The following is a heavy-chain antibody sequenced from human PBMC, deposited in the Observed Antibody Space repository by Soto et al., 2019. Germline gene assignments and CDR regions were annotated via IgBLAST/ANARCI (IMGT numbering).Heavy chain of an antibody. V-gene: IGHV4-34*01. D-gene: IGHD6-13*01. J-gene: IGHJ3*02. CDR1: GGSFSGYY. CDR3: ARGRYSSIWYRPLVAFDI. Sequence: PSETLSLTCAVYGGSFSGYYWSWIRQPPGKGLEWIGEINHSGSTNYNPSLKSRVTTSVDTSKNQFSLKLSSVTAADTAVYYCARGRYSSIWYRPLVAFDIWGQGTMVTVSS. CDR2: INHSGST.